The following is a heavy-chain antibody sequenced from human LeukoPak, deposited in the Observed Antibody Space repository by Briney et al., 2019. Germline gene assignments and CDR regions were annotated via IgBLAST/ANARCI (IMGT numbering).Heavy chain of an antibody. CDR3: AKAAVAGSRLYYYYMDV. CDR1: ALTFSTYA. CDR2: ISNSGGST. J-gene: IGHJ6*03. V-gene: IGHV3-23*01. Sequence: GGSLRLSCAASALTFSTYAMSWVRQAPGKGLEWVSGISNSGGSTYYADSVKGRFTISRDNSKNTLYLQMNSLRAEDTAVYYCAKAAVAGSRLYYYYMDVWGKGTTVTVSS. D-gene: IGHD6-19*01.